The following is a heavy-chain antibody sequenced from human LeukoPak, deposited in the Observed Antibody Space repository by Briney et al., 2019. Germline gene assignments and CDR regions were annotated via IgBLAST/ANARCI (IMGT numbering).Heavy chain of an antibody. J-gene: IGHJ4*02. Sequence: PGGSLRLSCAASGFTFSSYSMNWVRQAPGKGLEWVSSISGSSSYINYADSVKGRFTISRDNAKNSLYLQMSSLRAEDTAVYYCAGANYDSSGYYFDSWGQGTLVTVSS. V-gene: IGHV3-21*01. CDR3: AGANYDSSGYYFDS. D-gene: IGHD3-22*01. CDR1: GFTFSSYS. CDR2: ISGSSSYI.